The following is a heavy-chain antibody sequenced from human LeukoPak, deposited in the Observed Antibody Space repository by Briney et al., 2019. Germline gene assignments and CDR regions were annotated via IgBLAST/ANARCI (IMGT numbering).Heavy chain of an antibody. CDR2: ISSSGSTI. Sequence: GGSLRLSCAASGFTFSDYYMSWIRQAPGKGLEWVSYISSSGSTIYYADSVKGRFTISRDNAKNSLYLQMNSLRAEDTAVYYCARVLVVAPIPAFDIRGQGTMVTVSS. CDR1: GFTFSDYY. CDR3: ARVLVVAPIPAFDI. D-gene: IGHD2-15*01. J-gene: IGHJ3*02. V-gene: IGHV3-11*04.